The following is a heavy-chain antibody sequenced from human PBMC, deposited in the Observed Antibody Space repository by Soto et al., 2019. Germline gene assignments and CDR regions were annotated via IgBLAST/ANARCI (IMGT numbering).Heavy chain of an antibody. CDR1: GFTFSDYY. J-gene: IGHJ1*01. V-gene: IGHV3-11*06. D-gene: IGHD2-21*01. CDR3: ARDVSGRHSEYFQH. Sequence: PGGSRRLSCAASGFTFSDYYISWIRQAPGKGLEWVSYISSSSSYTNYADSVKGRFTIHRDNAKTSLYLQMNSLRAEDTAVYYCARDVSGRHSEYFQHWGQGTLVTVSS. CDR2: ISSSSSYT.